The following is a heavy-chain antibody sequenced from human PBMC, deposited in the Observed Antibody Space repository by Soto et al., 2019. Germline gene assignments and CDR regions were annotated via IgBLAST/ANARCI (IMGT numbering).Heavy chain of an antibody. CDR2: INPDNGST. D-gene: IGHD2-15*01. Sequence: ASVKVSCKASGYTFTRYTMNWVRQAPGQRLEWMGWINPDNGSTKSPQKFQDRVIITRDTSASTAYMDLSSLRSEDTAVYYCARGIATGQLDPWGQGTLVTVSS. CDR1: GYTFTRYT. CDR3: ARGIATGQLDP. J-gene: IGHJ5*02. V-gene: IGHV1-3*01.